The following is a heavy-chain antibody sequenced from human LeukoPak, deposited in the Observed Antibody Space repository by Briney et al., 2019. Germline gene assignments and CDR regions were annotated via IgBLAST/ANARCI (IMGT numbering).Heavy chain of an antibody. J-gene: IGHJ1*01. Sequence: GASVKVSCKASGYTFTSYYMHWVRQAPGQGLEWMGIINPSGGSTSYAQKFQGRVTMTRDTSTSTVYMELSSLRSEDTAVCYCAGAGSSSWYLLGYFQHWGQGTLVTVSS. V-gene: IGHV1-46*01. D-gene: IGHD6-13*01. CDR2: INPSGGST. CDR1: GYTFTSYY. CDR3: AGAGSSSWYLLGYFQH.